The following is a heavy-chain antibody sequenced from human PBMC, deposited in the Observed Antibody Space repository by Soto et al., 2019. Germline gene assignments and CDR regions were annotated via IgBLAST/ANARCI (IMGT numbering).Heavy chain of an antibody. D-gene: IGHD3-10*01. J-gene: IGHJ6*02. CDR1: GFTFSNYA. CDR3: AKRAFYGSGIPNYYGMDV. Sequence: EVHLLESGGGLVQPGGSLRLSCAASGFTFSNYALPWVRQAPGTGLEWVSVISGTGGGTNNADSAKGRFTTSRDNSKNTLYLQMNSLRAEDTAVYYCAKRAFYGSGIPNYYGMDVWGQGTAVTVSS. V-gene: IGHV3-23*01. CDR2: ISGTGGGT.